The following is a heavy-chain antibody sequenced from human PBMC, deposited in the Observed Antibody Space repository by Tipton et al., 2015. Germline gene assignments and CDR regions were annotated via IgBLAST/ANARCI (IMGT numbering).Heavy chain of an antibody. J-gene: IGHJ4*02. V-gene: IGHV4-39*01. CDR1: GGSISSSSYS. CDR2: IYYSGTT. Sequence: TLSLTCTVSGGSISSSSYSWGWIRQPPGKGLEWIGSIYYSGTTYYNPSLKSRVTISVDTSKNQFSLKLSSVTAADTAVFYCATLNFWMGFDHWGQRTLVTVPS. CDR3: ATLNFWMGFDH. D-gene: IGHD3-3*01.